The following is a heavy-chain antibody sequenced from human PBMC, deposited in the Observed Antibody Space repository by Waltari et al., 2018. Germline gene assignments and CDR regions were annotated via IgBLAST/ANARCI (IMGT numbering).Heavy chain of an antibody. CDR3: AFRGFGELLRWFDY. V-gene: IGHV1-2*02. CDR2: INPNSGGT. D-gene: IGHD3-10*01. CDR1: GYTFTGYY. J-gene: IGHJ5*01. Sequence: VQLVQSGAEVKKPGASVKVSCKASGYTFTGYYMHWVRQAPGQGLEWMGWINPNSGGTNYAKKFQGRVTMTRDTSISTAYMELSRLRSDDTAVYYCAFRGFGELLRWFDYWGQGTLVTVSS.